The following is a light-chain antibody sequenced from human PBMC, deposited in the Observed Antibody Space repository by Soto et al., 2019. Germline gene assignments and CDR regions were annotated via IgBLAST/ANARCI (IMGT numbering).Light chain of an antibody. CDR3: HHYNNWPHT. J-gene: IGKJ4*01. V-gene: IGKV3-15*01. CDR1: QSVASN. CDR2: GAS. Sequence: DIVMTQYPATLSVSPGERATLSCRASQSVASNLAWYQQRPGQAPRLLIYGASTRATGVPARFSGSGSGTEFTLTISSLQSEDFAVYYCHHYNNWPHTFGGGTKVEIK.